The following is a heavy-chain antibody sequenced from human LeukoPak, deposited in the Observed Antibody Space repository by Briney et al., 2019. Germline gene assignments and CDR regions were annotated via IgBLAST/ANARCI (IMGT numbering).Heavy chain of an antibody. CDR1: GFTFSSYS. D-gene: IGHD3-10*01. CDR3: ARGITMVRGVTYYFDY. J-gene: IGHJ4*02. V-gene: IGHV3-21*01. Sequence: GGSLRLSCAASGFTFSSYSMNWVRQAPGKGLEWVSSISSSSSYIYYADSVKGRFTISRDNAKNSLYLQMNSLRAEDTAVYYCARGITMVRGVTYYFDYWGQGTLVTVSS. CDR2: ISSSSSYI.